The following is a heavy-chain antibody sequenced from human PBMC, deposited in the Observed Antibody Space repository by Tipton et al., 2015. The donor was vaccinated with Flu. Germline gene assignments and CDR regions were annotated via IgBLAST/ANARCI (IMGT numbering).Heavy chain of an antibody. CDR2: INHSGST. CDR3: ARVMVRGGVPDACDI. CDR1: GGSFSGYY. D-gene: IGHD3-10*01. J-gene: IGHJ3*02. V-gene: IGHV4-34*01. Sequence: TLSLTCAVYGGSFSGYYWSWIRQPPGKGLEWIGEINHSGSTNYNPSLKSRVTISVDTSKNQFSLKLSSVTAADTAALYCARVMVRGGVPDACDIWGQGTMVTGSP.